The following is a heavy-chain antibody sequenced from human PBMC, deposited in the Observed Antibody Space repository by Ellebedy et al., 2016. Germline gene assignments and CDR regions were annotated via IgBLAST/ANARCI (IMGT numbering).Heavy chain of an antibody. V-gene: IGHV3-30*18. D-gene: IGHD1-26*01. CDR1: GFTFSSYG. J-gene: IGHJ4*02. Sequence: GGSLRLSXAASGFTFSSYGMHWVRQAPGKGLEWVAVISYDGSNKYYADSVKGRFTISRDNSKNTLYLQMNSLRAEDTAVYYCAKDSSGVGDYWGQGTLVTVSS. CDR3: AKDSSGVGDY. CDR2: ISYDGSNK.